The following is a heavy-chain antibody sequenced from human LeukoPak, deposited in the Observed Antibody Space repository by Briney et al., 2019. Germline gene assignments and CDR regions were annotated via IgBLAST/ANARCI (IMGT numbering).Heavy chain of an antibody. Sequence: GSLHLSCAASGFPFSDYYMSWIRPAPGKGRGGGSNISSSSSYTNYADSVKGRFTISRDNAKNSLYLQMNSLRAEDTAVYYCARVGWSGDIIQYYFDYWGQGTLVTVSS. J-gene: IGHJ4*02. V-gene: IGHV3-11*06. CDR2: ISSSSSYT. D-gene: IGHD2-15*01. CDR3: ARVGWSGDIIQYYFDY. CDR1: GFPFSDYY.